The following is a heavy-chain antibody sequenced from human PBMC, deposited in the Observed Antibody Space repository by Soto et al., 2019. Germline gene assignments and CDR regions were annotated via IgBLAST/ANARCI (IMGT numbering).Heavy chain of an antibody. V-gene: IGHV4-59*08. J-gene: IGHJ4*02. CDR1: GGSISSYY. Sequence: SETLSLTCTVSGGSISSYYWSWIRQPPGKGLEWIGYIYYSGSTNYNPSLKSRVTISVDTSKNQFSLKLSSVTAADTAVYYCGGGDSSGYYYGYWGQGTLVTVSS. CDR2: IYYSGST. D-gene: IGHD3-22*01. CDR3: GGGDSSGYYYGY.